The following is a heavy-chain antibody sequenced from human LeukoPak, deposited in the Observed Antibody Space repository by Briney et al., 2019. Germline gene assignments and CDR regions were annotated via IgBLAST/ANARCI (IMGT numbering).Heavy chain of an antibody. CDR2: ISGSGGST. J-gene: IGHJ4*02. CDR1: GFTFSSYT. Sequence: GGSLRLSCAASGFTFSSYTMSWVRQAPGKGLEWVSAISGSGGSTYYADSVKGRFTISRDNSKNTLYLQMNSLRAEDTAVYYCAKGGLDGYNSDYWGQGTLVTVSS. CDR3: AKGGLDGYNSDY. V-gene: IGHV3-23*01. D-gene: IGHD5-24*01.